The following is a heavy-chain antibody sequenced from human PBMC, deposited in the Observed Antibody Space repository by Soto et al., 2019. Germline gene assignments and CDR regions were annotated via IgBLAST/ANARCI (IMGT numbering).Heavy chain of an antibody. D-gene: IGHD6-13*01. CDR1: GFTFSSYA. CDR3: AKRIAAAGRGGTYYYGMDV. Sequence: GGSLRLSCAASGFTFSSYAMSWVRQAPGKALEWVSAISGSGGSTYYADSVKGRFTISRDNSKNTLYLQMNSLRAEDTAVYYCAKRIAAAGRGGTYYYGMDVWGQGTTDTVSS. CDR2: ISGSGGST. J-gene: IGHJ6*02. V-gene: IGHV3-23*01.